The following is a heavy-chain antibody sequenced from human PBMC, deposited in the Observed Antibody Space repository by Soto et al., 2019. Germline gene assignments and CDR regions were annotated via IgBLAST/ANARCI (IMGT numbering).Heavy chain of an antibody. J-gene: IGHJ4*02. CDR1: GGSFSGYY. CDR2: INHSGST. V-gene: IGHV4-34*01. D-gene: IGHD2-15*01. Sequence: QVQLQQWGAGLLKPSETLSLTCAVYGGSFSGYYWSWIRQPPGKGLEWIGEINHSGSTNYNPSLKSQVTISVDPSKHQFSLKLGSVTAADTAVYYCARGRGCSGGSCYSSSRGFDYWGQGTLVTVSS. CDR3: ARGRGCSGGSCYSSSRGFDY.